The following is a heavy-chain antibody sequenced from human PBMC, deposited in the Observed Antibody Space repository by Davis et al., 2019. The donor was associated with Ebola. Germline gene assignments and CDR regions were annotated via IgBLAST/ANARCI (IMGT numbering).Heavy chain of an antibody. V-gene: IGHV1-24*01. D-gene: IGHD1-7*01. CDR1: GYTLTELS. CDR3: ARDQRRLELVYYYGMDV. Sequence: AASVTVSCKVSGYTLTELSMHWVRQAPGKGLEWMGGFDPEDGETIYAQKFQGRVTMTRDTSTSTVYMELSSLRSEDTAVYYCARDQRRLELVYYYGMDVWGQGTTVTVSS. J-gene: IGHJ6*02. CDR2: FDPEDGET.